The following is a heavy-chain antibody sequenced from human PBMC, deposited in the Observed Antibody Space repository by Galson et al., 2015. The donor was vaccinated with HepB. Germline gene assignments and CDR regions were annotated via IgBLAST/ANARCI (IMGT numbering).Heavy chain of an antibody. J-gene: IGHJ4*02. CDR3: ARDGKWLAPE. V-gene: IGHV1-8*01. Sequence: SVKVSCKASGYTFTNYGIAWVRQATGQGLEWMGWMDPNSGNTAYAQNFQGRVTMTRNTSISTSYMELSSLRSEDTAVYYCARDGKWLAPEWGPGTLVTVSS. CDR1: GYTFTNYG. CDR2: MDPNSGNT. D-gene: IGHD6-19*01.